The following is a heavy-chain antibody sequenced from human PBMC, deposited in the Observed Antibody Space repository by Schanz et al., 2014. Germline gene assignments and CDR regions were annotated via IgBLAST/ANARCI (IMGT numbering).Heavy chain of an antibody. CDR3: ARETTIITGGAFDV. J-gene: IGHJ3*01. Sequence: QVQLVQSGGEMKKPGASVKVSCKASGYTFTDYGISWVRQAPGQGPEFMGWISTFRNEDTNSAQRFQGRLTMTTDTSTSTAYMELRSLRSDDTAVYYCARETTIITGGAFDVWGQGTMVTVSS. D-gene: IGHD3-9*01. V-gene: IGHV1-18*01. CDR1: GYTFTDYG. CDR2: ISTFRNEDT.